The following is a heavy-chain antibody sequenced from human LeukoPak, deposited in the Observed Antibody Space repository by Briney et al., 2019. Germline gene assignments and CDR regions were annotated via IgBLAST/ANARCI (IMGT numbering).Heavy chain of an antibody. CDR3: ARRLDFDY. CDR2: IYTSGST. J-gene: IGHJ4*02. V-gene: IGHV4-4*09. CDR1: GGSISSYY. Sequence: SETLSLTCTVSGGSISSYYWSWIRQPPGKGLEWIGYIYTSGSTNYNPSLKSRVTISVDTSKNQFSLKLSSVTAADTAVYYCARRLDFDYWGQGTLVTVSS.